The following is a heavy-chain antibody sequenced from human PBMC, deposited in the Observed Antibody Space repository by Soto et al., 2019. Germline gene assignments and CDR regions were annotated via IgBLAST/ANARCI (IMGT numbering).Heavy chain of an antibody. V-gene: IGHV1-18*01. CDR2: ISAYNGNT. CDR3: ARDGTDYYDSSGYYVWEFDY. J-gene: IGHJ4*02. D-gene: IGHD3-22*01. Sequence: ASVKVSCKASGYTFTSYGISWVRQAPGQGLEWMGWISAYNGNTNYAQKLQGRVTMTTDTSTSTAYMELRSPRSDDTAVYYCARDGTDYYDSSGYYVWEFDYWGQGTLVTVSS. CDR1: GYTFTSYG.